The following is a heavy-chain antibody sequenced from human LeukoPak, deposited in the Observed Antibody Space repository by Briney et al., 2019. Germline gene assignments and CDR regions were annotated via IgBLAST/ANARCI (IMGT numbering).Heavy chain of an antibody. Sequence: SETLSLTCTVSGDSISHSNYYWGWIRQPPGKGLQWIGSIYYTGRTNYNPSLTIRVTISVNTSKNQFSLKLSSVTAADTAVYYCARDPGYYYDSRETHFDYWGQGTLVTVSS. J-gene: IGHJ4*02. V-gene: IGHV4-39*07. CDR2: IYYTGRT. CDR3: ARDPGYYYDSRETHFDY. CDR1: GDSISHSNYY. D-gene: IGHD3-22*01.